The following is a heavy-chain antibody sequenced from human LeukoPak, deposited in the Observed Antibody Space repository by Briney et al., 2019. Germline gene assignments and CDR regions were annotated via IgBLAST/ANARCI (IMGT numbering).Heavy chain of an antibody. Sequence: PGGSLRLSCAASGFTFSSYSMNWVRQAPGKGLEWVSYISGSSSTIYYADSVKGRFTISRDDAKNSLYLQMNSLRDEDTAVYYCARERYCSGGRCYFSEGYGGQGTLVTVSS. J-gene: IGHJ4*02. V-gene: IGHV3-48*02. CDR3: ARERYCSGGRCYFSEGY. D-gene: IGHD2-15*01. CDR1: GFTFSSYS. CDR2: ISGSSSTI.